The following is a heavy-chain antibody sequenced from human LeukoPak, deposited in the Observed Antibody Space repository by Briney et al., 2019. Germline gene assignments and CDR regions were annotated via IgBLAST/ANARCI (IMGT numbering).Heavy chain of an antibody. Sequence: GGSLRLSCAASGFTFSSYSMNWVRQAPGKGLVWVSRIDNDGGTSYSDSVKGRCTITRDNAKNTLYLQLKSLGAEDRAMYYCARALNYTLDFWGQGTLVPSPQ. CDR3: ARALNYTLDF. CDR1: GFTFSSYS. CDR2: IDNDGGT. D-gene: IGHD5-24*01. V-gene: IGHV3-74*01. J-gene: IGHJ4*02.